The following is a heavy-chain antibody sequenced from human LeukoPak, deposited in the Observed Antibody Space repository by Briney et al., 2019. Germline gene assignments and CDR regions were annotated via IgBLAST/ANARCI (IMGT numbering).Heavy chain of an antibody. J-gene: IGHJ4*02. D-gene: IGHD4-17*01. CDR3: ARETYGDFRFDY. CDR1: GYTFTGYY. Sequence: ASVKVSCKASGYTFTGYYMHWVRQAPGQGLEWMGRINPNSGGTNYAQKFQGRVTMARDTSISTAYMELSRPRSDDTAVYYCARETYGDFRFDYWGQGTLVTVSS. CDR2: INPNSGGT. V-gene: IGHV1-2*06.